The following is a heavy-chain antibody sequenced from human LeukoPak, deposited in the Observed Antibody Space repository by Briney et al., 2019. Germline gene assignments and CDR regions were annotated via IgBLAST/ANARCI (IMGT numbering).Heavy chain of an antibody. Sequence: GESLKISCKGSGYSFTSYWIGWVRQMPGKGLEWMGIIYPGDSDTRYSPSFQGQVTISADKSISTAYLQWSSLKASDTAMYYCARLGHNWNYGSLTDAFDIWGQGTMVTVSS. V-gene: IGHV5-51*01. D-gene: IGHD1-7*01. CDR1: GYSFTSYW. CDR2: IYPGDSDT. CDR3: ARLGHNWNYGSLTDAFDI. J-gene: IGHJ3*02.